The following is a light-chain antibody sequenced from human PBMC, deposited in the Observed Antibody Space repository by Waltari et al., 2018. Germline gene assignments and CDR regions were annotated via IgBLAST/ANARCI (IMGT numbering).Light chain of an antibody. CDR3: QQSYSSPRT. J-gene: IGKJ1*01. CDR1: QSIASN. Sequence: DIQMTQSQSSLSASVGDRVTITCRASQSIASNLSWYQQKPGKAPKLLIYAASSLQSGVPSRFSARGSGTDFTLTISSLQREDFATYYCQQSYSSPRTFGQGTKVEVK. CDR2: AAS. V-gene: IGKV1-39*01.